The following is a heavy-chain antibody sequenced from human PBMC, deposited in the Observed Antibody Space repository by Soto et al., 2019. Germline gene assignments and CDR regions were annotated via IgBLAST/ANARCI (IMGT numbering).Heavy chain of an antibody. J-gene: IGHJ5*02. CDR3: TTHKASCSGGRCHSLGFDT. V-gene: IGHV3-15*01. CDR2: IRSKADGGTA. CDR1: GFSVTYAW. Sequence: GGSLRLSCDASGFSVTYAWMSWVRQAPGKGLEWLGRIRSKADGGTADYVTPVKGRFTFSRDESKNTLYLKMNSLKTEDTAVYYCTTHKASCSGGRCHSLGFDTWGQGTVVTVSS. D-gene: IGHD2-15*01.